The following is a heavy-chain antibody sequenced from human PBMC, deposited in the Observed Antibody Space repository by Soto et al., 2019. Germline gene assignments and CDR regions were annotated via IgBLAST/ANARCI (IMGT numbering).Heavy chain of an antibody. V-gene: IGHV1-69*01. Sequence: VSCKASGGTFRSYAISWVRQAPGQGLEWMGGIIPIFGTANYAQKFQGRVTITADESTSTAYMELSSLRSEDTAVYYCARVTEFYGDYREAFDYWGQGTLVTVSS. J-gene: IGHJ4*02. D-gene: IGHD4-17*01. CDR1: GGTFRSYA. CDR3: ARVTEFYGDYREAFDY. CDR2: IIPIFGTA.